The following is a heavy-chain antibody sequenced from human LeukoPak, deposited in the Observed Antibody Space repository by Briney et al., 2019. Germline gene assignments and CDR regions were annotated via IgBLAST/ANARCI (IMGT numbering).Heavy chain of an antibody. CDR2: MNPKSGNT. CDR3: ARVFGGHEIGF. CDR1: GYTFTTYD. V-gene: IGHV1-8*01. D-gene: IGHD5-12*01. J-gene: IGHJ4*02. Sequence: ASVKVSCKASGYTFTTYDINWVRQATGQGLEWMGWMNPKSGNTAYSQKFQGRVTMTRSTSIDTAYLEVSSLRSEDTAMYYCARVFGGHEIGFWGQGTQVTVSS.